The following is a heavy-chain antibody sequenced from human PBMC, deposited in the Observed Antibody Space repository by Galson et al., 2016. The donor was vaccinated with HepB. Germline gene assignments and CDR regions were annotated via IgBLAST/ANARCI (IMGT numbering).Heavy chain of an antibody. V-gene: IGHV3-30*14. J-gene: IGHJ4*02. CDR1: GFAFETFP. CDR2: ISYDSSNK. CDR3: ACLSDSTGDEYVDI. D-gene: IGHD3-22*01. Sequence: SLRLSCAASGFAFETFPMYWVRQAPGKGLEWLAVISYDSSNKFYSKSVKGRFTISRDNSRSTVFLQMTSLRAEDAAVYYYACLSDSTGDEYVDIWGQGTLVTVSS.